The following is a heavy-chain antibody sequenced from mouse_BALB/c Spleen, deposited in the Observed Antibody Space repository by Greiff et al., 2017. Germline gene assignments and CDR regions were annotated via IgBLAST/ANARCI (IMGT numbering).Heavy chain of an antibody. V-gene: IGHV5-9-4*01. D-gene: IGHD4-1*01. J-gene: IGHJ1*01. Sequence: EVQLVESGGGLVKPGGSLKLSCAASGFTFSSYAMSWVRQSPEKRLEWVAEISSGGSYTYYPDTVTGRFTISRDNAKNTLYLEMSSLRSEDTAMYYCARELPKLGRDWYCEVWGAGTTVTSPQ. CDR2: ISSGGSYT. CDR3: ARELPKLGRDWYCEV. CDR1: GFTFSSYA.